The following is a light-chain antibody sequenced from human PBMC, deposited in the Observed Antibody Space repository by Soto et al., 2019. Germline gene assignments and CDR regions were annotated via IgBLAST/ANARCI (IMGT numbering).Light chain of an antibody. CDR3: QQYGSSSYT. J-gene: IGKJ2*01. CDR2: GAS. V-gene: IGKV3-20*01. CDR1: QSVSSSY. Sequence: EIVLTQSPGTLSLSPGERATLSCRASQSVSSSYLAWYQQKPGQAPRLLIYGASSRATGIPDRFSGSGSGTDFTLTISRLQPEDFAVYYCQQYGSSSYTFGPRTKLDIK.